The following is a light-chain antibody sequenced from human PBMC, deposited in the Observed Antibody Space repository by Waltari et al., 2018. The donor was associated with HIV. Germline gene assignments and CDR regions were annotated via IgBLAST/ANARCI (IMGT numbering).Light chain of an antibody. CDR1: ENINTF. Sequence: DIQVTQSPSSLSASVGDRVTIICRTSENINTFLNWFQQKPGKIPRLLIYGASRLESGVPSRVSGTGSGTDFSLTISGLQPEDFATYYWLQGYSSILTFGPGTKVEVK. CDR3: LQGYSSILT. J-gene: IGKJ3*01. CDR2: GAS. V-gene: IGKV1-39*01.